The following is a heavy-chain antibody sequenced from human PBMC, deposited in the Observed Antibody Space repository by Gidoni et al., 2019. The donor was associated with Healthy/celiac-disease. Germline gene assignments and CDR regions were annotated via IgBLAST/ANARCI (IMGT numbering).Heavy chain of an antibody. J-gene: IGHJ6*02. D-gene: IGHD3-16*01. CDR3: ARDWASGSPDDGYYYYYGMDV. CDR1: GGTFSSYA. Sequence: QVQLVQSGAEVKKPGSSVKVSCKASGGTFSSYAISWVRQAPGQGLEWMGRIIPILGIANYAQKFQGRVTITADKSTSTAYMELSSLRSEDTAVYYCARDWASGSPDDGYYYYYGMDVWGQGTTVTVSS. V-gene: IGHV1-69*09. CDR2: IIPILGIA.